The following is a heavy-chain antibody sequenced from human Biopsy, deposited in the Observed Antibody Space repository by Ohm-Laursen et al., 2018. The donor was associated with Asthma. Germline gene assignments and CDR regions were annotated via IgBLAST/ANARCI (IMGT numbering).Heavy chain of an antibody. CDR3: ARAAITGIRGWFDP. CDR2: IDQSGYT. Sequence: PSDTLSLTCTVYGGYLTGHYWNWIRQPPGKGLEWIGEIDQSGYTNYNPSLKSRVTISADMSKNQFHLNLSSVTAADTAVYFCARAAITGIRGWFDPWGQGTQVTVSS. D-gene: IGHD1-20*01. V-gene: IGHV4-34*01. CDR1: GGYLTGHY. J-gene: IGHJ5*02.